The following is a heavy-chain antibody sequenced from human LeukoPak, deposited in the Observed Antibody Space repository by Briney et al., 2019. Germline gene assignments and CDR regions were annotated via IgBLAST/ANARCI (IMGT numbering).Heavy chain of an antibody. Sequence: GSLRLSCAASCFTFSSYAMSWVRQAPGKGLEWVSAISGSGGSTYYADSVKGRFTISRDNSKNTLYLQMNSLRAEDTAVYYCAKVNYDYVWGSYRPDAFDIWGQGTMVTVSS. CDR3: AKVNYDYVWGSYRPDAFDI. CDR1: CFTFSSYA. V-gene: IGHV3-23*01. J-gene: IGHJ3*02. D-gene: IGHD3-16*02. CDR2: ISGSGGST.